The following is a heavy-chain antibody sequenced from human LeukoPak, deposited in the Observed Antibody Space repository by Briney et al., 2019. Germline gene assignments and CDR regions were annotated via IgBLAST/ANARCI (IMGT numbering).Heavy chain of an antibody. J-gene: IGHJ4*02. CDR3: ARDIGGEANFDY. CDR2: ISWDGGRI. Sequence: GGSLRLSCAASGFTFSDYSMHWVRQAPGKGLEWVSLISWDGGRIHYVDSVKGRFTISRDNAKNSLYLQMNSLRAEDTAVYYCARDIGGEANFDYWGQGTLVTVSS. D-gene: IGHD3-16*01. CDR1: GFTFSDYS. V-gene: IGHV3-43*01.